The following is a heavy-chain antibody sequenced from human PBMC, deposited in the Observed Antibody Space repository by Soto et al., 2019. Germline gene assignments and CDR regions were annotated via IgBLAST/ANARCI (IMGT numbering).Heavy chain of an antibody. D-gene: IGHD2-8*01. CDR2: IKSDGSST. CDR1: GFTFSSYW. J-gene: IGHJ4*02. V-gene: IGHV3-74*01. Sequence: GGSLRLSCAASGFTFSSYWMHWVRQVPGKGLVWVSRIKSDGSSTNYADSVKGRFTISRDNAKNTLYLQMNSLRAEDTAVYYCARGCSNGVCFGSHWGQGILVTVSS. CDR3: ARGCSNGVCFGSH.